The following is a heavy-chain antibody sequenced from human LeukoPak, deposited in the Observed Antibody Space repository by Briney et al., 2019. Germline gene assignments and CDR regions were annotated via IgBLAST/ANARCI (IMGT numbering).Heavy chain of an antibody. D-gene: IGHD3-9*01. CDR1: GFTFSNAW. J-gene: IGHJ4*02. CDR2: IKSKTDGGTT. CDR3: TTTVPYYDILTGYYIGAYFDY. V-gene: IGHV3-15*01. Sequence: GGSLRLSCAASGFTFSNAWMSWVRQARGKGLEWVGRIKSKTDGGTTDYAAPVKGRFTISRDDSKNTLYLQMNSLKTEDTAVYYCTTTVPYYDILTGYYIGAYFDYWGQGTLVTVSS.